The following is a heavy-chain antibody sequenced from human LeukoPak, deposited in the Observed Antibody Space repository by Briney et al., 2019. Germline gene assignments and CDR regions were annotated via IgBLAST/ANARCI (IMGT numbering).Heavy chain of an antibody. J-gene: IGHJ5*02. Sequence: PSQTLSLTCRGSGRSISSHYWSWIRQAPRKGLEWVGYIYYSGSTKYNPSLKSRVTISVDTSKNQFSLKLSSVTAADTAVYYCARGGTTVTPGLLWFDPWGQGTLVTVSS. D-gene: IGHD4-17*01. CDR3: ARGGTTVTPGLLWFDP. CDR1: GRSISSHY. V-gene: IGHV4-59*11. CDR2: IYYSGST.